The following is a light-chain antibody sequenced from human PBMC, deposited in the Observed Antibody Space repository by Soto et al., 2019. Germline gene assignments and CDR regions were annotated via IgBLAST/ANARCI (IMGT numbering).Light chain of an antibody. CDR1: RSVRSP. CDR3: DHRGNWGT. Sequence: EIVLTPSPATLSLSPGDRATLSCRASRSVRSPLAWYQQKPGQAPRLLIYGASNRATGIPARFSGSGSGTDFILTISSLQPEDFAVYYCDHRGNWGTFGQGTRLEI. CDR2: GAS. J-gene: IGKJ5*01. V-gene: IGKV3-11*01.